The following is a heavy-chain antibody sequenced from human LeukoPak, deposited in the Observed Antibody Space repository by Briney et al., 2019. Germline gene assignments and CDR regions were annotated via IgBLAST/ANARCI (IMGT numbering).Heavy chain of an antibody. D-gene: IGHD3-22*01. CDR1: GLTFSSYG. CDR2: ISYDGSDK. Sequence: GGSLRLSCAVSGLTFSSYGMHWVRQAPGKGLEWVAVISYDGSDKYYADSAKGRFTISRDNSKDTLYLQMNSLRPEDTAVYYCARVEDSSGYYGPYFDYWGQGTLVTVSP. J-gene: IGHJ4*02. CDR3: ARVEDSSGYYGPYFDY. V-gene: IGHV3-30*03.